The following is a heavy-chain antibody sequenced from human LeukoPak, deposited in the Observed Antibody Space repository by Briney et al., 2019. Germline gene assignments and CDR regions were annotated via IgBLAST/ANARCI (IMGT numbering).Heavy chain of an antibody. CDR2: ISSGSSTI. CDR1: GFTFSSYS. V-gene: IGHV3-48*01. Sequence: GGSLRLSCAASGFTFSSYSMNWVRQAPGKGLEWVSYISSGSSTIYYADSVKGRFTISRDNAKNSLYLRMNSLRAEDTAVYYCARTDGMDVWGQGTTVTVSS. CDR3: ARTDGMDV. J-gene: IGHJ6*02.